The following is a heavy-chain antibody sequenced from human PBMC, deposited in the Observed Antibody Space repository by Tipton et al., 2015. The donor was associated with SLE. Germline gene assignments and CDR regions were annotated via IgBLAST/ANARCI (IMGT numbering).Heavy chain of an antibody. V-gene: IGHV3-30*04. J-gene: IGHJ6*02. CDR3: ARELLPLYGMGV. D-gene: IGHD3-22*01. CDR2: ISYDGSNK. CDR1: GFTFSSYA. Sequence: SLRLSCAASGFTFSSYAMHWVRQAPGKGLEWVAVISYDGSNKYYADSVKGRFTISRDNSKNTLYLQMNSLRAEDTAVYYCARELLPLYGMGVWGQGATVNVSS.